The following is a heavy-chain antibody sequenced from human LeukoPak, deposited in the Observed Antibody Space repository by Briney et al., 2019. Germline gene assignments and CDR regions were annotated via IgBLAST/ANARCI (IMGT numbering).Heavy chain of an antibody. Sequence: ASVKVSCKASGYTFTSYDITWVRQATGQGLEWMGWMNPNSGNRGFAQKFQGRVTMTRNTSINTAYMELSGLRSEDTAVYYCARNNIGFDYWGQGTLVTVSS. CDR1: GYTFTSYD. D-gene: IGHD1/OR15-1a*01. V-gene: IGHV1-8*01. CDR2: MNPNSGNR. CDR3: ARNNIGFDY. J-gene: IGHJ4*02.